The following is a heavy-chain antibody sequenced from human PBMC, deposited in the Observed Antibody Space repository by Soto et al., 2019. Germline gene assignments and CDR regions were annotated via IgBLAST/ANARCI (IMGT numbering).Heavy chain of an antibody. CDR2: ISGSGGSP. J-gene: IGHJ3*02. V-gene: IGHV3-23*01. Sequence: EVQLLESGGGLVQPGGSLRLSCAASGFTFSSYAMSWVRQAPGKGLEWFSAISGSGGSPYYADSVKGRFTISRDNSKNTLYLQMNSLRAEDTAVYYCAKELRSVVVVAATAYFDIWGQGTMVTVSS. D-gene: IGHD2-15*01. CDR1: GFTFSSYA. CDR3: AKELRSVVVVAATAYFDI.